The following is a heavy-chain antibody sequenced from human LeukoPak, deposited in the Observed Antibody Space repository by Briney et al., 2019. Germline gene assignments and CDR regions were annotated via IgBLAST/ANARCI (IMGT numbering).Heavy chain of an antibody. Sequence: GASVKVSCKASGYTFTNYIINWVRLAPGQGLEWMGWIDTNTGNPTYAQGFTGRFVFSLGTSVTTTFLQISSLKAEDTAVYFCTRGRDTTGYFVYWGQGTLVTVSS. D-gene: IGHD3-22*01. CDR1: GYTFTNYI. CDR3: TRGRDTTGYFVY. V-gene: IGHV7-4-1*02. J-gene: IGHJ4*02. CDR2: IDTNTGNP.